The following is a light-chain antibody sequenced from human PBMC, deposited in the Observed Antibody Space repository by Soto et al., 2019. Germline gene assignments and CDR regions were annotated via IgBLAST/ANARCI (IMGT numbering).Light chain of an antibody. CDR3: QQYGSSTWT. V-gene: IGKV3-20*01. J-gene: IGKJ1*01. Sequence: EIVLTQSPGTLSLSPGERATLSCRASQSVSSSYLAWYQQKPGQAPRLLIYGASSRATGIPDRFSGSGSGTAFTLTISRLEPEDFAVYYCQQYGSSTWTFGQGTKVE. CDR1: QSVSSSY. CDR2: GAS.